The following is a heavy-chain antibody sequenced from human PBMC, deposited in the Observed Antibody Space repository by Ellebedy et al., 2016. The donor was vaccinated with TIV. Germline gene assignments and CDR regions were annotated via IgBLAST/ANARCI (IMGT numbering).Heavy chain of an antibody. CDR2: ISSSSSYI. J-gene: IGHJ4*02. Sequence: PGGSLRLSCAASGFAFSTYSMNWVRQAPGKGLEWVSSISSSSSYIHYADSVKDRFTIARDNAKNSLYLQMNSLRAEDTAVYYCARDQDRDYGDLDYWGQGTLVTVSS. V-gene: IGHV3-21*01. D-gene: IGHD4-17*01. CDR3: ARDQDRDYGDLDY. CDR1: GFAFSTYS.